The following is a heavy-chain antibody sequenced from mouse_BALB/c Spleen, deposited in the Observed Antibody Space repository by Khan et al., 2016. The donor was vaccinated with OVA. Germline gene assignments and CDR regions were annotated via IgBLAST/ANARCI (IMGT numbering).Heavy chain of an antibody. D-gene: IGHD3-1*01. J-gene: IGHJ3*01. CDR2: IRYDGDS. CDR3: ARGGSSGPAWFTY. CDR1: GYSITSGYF. Sequence: EVKLLESGPGLVKPSQSLSLTCSVTGYSITSGYFWNWIRQFPGNKLEWMGYIRYDGDSNYNPSLKNRISITRDTSKTRFFLKLNSLIPEDTATYYCARGGSSGPAWFTYWGQGTLVTVSA. V-gene: IGHV3-6*02.